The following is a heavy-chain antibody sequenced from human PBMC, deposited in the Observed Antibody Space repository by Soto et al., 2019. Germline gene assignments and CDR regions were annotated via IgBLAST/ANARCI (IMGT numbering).Heavy chain of an antibody. CDR1: GYTFSSYD. CDR2: MNPNSGNT. V-gene: IGHV1-8*01. D-gene: IGHD3-22*01. J-gene: IGHJ4*02. Sequence: VKVSCKASGYTFSSYDINWVRQATGQGLEWMGWMNPNSGNTGYAQKFQGRVTMTRDTSISTAYMELSSLRFEDTAVYYCVRDRYYYDGSGFINFDHWGQGTLVTVSS. CDR3: VRDRYYYDGSGFINFDH.